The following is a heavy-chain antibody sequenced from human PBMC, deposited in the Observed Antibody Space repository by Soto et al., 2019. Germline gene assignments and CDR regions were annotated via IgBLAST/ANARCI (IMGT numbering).Heavy chain of an antibody. D-gene: IGHD5-12*01. CDR2: IYSGGST. J-gene: IGHJ6*02. Sequence: PGGSLRLSCAASGFTVSSNYMSWVRQAPGKGLEWVSVIYSGGSTYYADSVKGRFTISRDNSKNTLYLQMNSLRAEDTAVYYCARAPGGYTLGYYYYGMDVWGQGTTVTVSS. CDR3: ARAPGGYTLGYYYYGMDV. CDR1: GFTVSSNY. V-gene: IGHV3-53*01.